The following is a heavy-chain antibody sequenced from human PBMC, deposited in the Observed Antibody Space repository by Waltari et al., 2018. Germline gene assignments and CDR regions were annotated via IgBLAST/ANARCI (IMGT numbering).Heavy chain of an antibody. D-gene: IGHD5-12*01. J-gene: IGHJ5*02. Sequence: QLQLQESGPGLVKPSETLSPTCTALGGPITSSPYYWGWIRQSPGKGLEWIGNIYYTGSTYYNPTLKSRVTISGDMSKNQFSLKLSSVTAADTAVYYCARHWKKSGYRFDPWGRGTLVTVSS. CDR1: GGPITSSPYY. CDR2: IYYTGST. V-gene: IGHV4-39*01. CDR3: ARHWKKSGYRFDP.